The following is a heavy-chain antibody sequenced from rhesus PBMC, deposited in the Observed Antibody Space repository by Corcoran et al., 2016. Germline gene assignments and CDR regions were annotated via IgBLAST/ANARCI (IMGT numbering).Heavy chain of an antibody. Sequence: QVQLQESGAGLVKPSETLSLTCAVSGGSISSRNWWSWIRQPPGKGLGWVGRIPGSDGSTSDNPSLRSRVTSSKDTSKNQFPLKRSSVTAADTAVYYCARCAGLRFDVWGAGVLVTVSS. V-gene: IGHV4-92*01. CDR1: GGSISSRNW. J-gene: IGHJ5-1*01. D-gene: IGHD3-28*01. CDR2: IPGSDGST. CDR3: ARCAGLRFDV.